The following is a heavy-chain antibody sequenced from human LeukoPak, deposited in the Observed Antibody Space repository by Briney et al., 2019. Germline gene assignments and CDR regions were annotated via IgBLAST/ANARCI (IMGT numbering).Heavy chain of an antibody. Sequence: PGGSLRLSCAASGFIFSSYNMNWVRQAPGKGLEWVSWITNRSTYTNYADSVKGRVTISRDNARSSLYLQMSSLRAEDTAVYYCARLGSETSYPYSYYYMDVWGKGTTVTVSS. V-gene: IGHV3-21*01. CDR2: ITNRSTYT. D-gene: IGHD3-10*01. CDR1: GFIFSSYN. CDR3: ARLGSETSYPYSYYYMDV. J-gene: IGHJ6*03.